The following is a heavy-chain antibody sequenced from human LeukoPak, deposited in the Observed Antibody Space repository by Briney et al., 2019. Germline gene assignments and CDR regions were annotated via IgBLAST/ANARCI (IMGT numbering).Heavy chain of an antibody. CDR3: ARVGYSSGRFTRNYYYYYYMDV. V-gene: IGHV4-59*01. J-gene: IGHJ6*03. CDR1: GGSISSYY. CDR2: IYYSGST. D-gene: IGHD6-19*01. Sequence: SETLSLTCTVSGGSISSYYWSWIRQPPGKGLEWIGYIYYSGSTNYNPSLKSRVTISVDTSKNQFSLKLSSVTAADTAVYYCARVGYSSGRFTRNYYYYYYMDVGGKGTTVTISS.